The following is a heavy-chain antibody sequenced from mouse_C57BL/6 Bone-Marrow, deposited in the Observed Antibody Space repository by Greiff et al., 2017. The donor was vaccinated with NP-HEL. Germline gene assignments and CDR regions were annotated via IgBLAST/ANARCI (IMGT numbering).Heavy chain of an antibody. V-gene: IGHV2-2*01. D-gene: IGHD2-1*01. CDR1: GFSLTSYG. CDR2: IWSGGIT. J-gene: IGHJ3*01. CDR3: ARMGYGNSWFAY. Sequence: VQLQQSGPGLVQPSQSLSITCTVSGFSLTSYGVHWVRQSPGKGLEWLGVIWSGGITDYNAAFISRLSISKDNSKSQVFFKMNSLQADDTAIYYCARMGYGNSWFAYWGQGTLVTVSA.